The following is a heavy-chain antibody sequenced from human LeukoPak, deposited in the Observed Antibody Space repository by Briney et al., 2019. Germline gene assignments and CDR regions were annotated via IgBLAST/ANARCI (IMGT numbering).Heavy chain of an antibody. D-gene: IGHD7-27*01. CDR1: GGTFSSYA. J-gene: IGHJ4*02. Sequence: SVKVSCKASGGTFSSYATSWVRQAPGQGLEWMGGIIPIFGTANHAQKFQGRVTITADKSTSTAYMELSSLRSEDTAVYYCARDGATGDFDYWGQGTLVTVSS. CDR2: IIPIFGTA. CDR3: ARDGATGDFDY. V-gene: IGHV1-69*06.